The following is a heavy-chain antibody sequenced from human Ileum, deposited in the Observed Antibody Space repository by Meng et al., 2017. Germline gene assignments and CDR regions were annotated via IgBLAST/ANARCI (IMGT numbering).Heavy chain of an antibody. V-gene: IGHV3-74*01. J-gene: IGHJ6*02. D-gene: IGHD3-10*01. CDR1: GFTFSSYW. CDR3: VRGVNKYYYGMDV. Sequence: GESLKISCAASGFTFSSYWMHWVRQAPGKGLVWVSRINSDGSSTSYADSVKGRFTISRDNAKNTLYLQMNSLRAEDTAVYYCVRGVNKYYYGMDVRGQGTTVTVSS. CDR2: INSDGSST.